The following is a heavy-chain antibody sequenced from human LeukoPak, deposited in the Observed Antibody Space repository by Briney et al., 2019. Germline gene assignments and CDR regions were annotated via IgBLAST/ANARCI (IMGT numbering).Heavy chain of an antibody. D-gene: IGHD6-13*01. CDR3: ARDIAAAGRFYYYYGMDV. CDR1: GYTFTSYA. Sequence: SSVKVSRKACGYTFTSYAMHWVRQAPGQRREGMGWINAGNGNTKYSQKFQGRVTITRDTSASTAYMELSSLRSEDTAVYYCARDIAAAGRFYYYYGMDVWGKGTTVTVSS. CDR2: INAGNGNT. J-gene: IGHJ6*04. V-gene: IGHV1-3*01.